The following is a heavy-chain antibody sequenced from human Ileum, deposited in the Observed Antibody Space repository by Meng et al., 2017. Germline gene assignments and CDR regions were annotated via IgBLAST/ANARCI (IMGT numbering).Heavy chain of an antibody. Sequence: GESLKISCSASGFTFSIYAMGWVRQAPGKGLEWVSTVGGIDGSTFYADSVRGRFTISRDNSKNTVYLQMNSLRAEDAALYYCARGNGRPHHVDYWGQGTLVTVSS. J-gene: IGHJ4*02. V-gene: IGHV3-23*01. CDR3: ARGNGRPHHVDY. CDR2: VGGIDGST. D-gene: IGHD1-26*01. CDR1: GFTFSIYA.